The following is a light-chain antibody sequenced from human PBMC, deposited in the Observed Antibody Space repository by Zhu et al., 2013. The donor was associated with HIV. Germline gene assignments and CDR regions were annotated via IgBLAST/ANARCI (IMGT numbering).Light chain of an antibody. J-gene: IGKJ1*01. CDR3: QQFHGYPWT. CDR2: GAS. CDR1: QSISGSY. Sequence: DIVLTQSPGTLSLSPGEGATLSCRASQSISGSYLAWYQQKRGQAPRLLIYGASRRASGIPDRFSGSGSGTDFTLTVSSLQADDFATYYCQQFHGYPWTFGQGTKVEI. V-gene: IGKV3-20*01.